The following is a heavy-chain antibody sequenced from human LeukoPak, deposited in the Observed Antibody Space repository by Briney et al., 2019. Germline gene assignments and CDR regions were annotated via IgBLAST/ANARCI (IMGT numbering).Heavy chain of an antibody. CDR3: ARTEIAVAGTGGDYYYYYGMDV. Sequence: WASVKVSCKASGYTFTSYGISWVRQAPGQGLEWMGCISADNGDTNYAQNLQGRVTMTTDTSPSTAYMELRSLRSDDSAVYYCARTEIAVAGTGGDYYYYYGMDVWGQGTTVTVSS. CDR1: GYTFTSYG. D-gene: IGHD6-13*01. CDR2: ISADNGDT. V-gene: IGHV1-18*01. J-gene: IGHJ6*02.